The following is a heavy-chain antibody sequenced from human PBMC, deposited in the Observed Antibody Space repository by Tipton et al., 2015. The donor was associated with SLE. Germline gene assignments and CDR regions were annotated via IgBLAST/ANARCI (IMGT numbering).Heavy chain of an antibody. D-gene: IGHD1-26*01. CDR2: ISYGGAT. J-gene: IGHJ4*02. Sequence: TLSLTCSVSGGSISSNYWIWIRQPPGKGLEWIGYISYGGATNYNPSLKSRVTISVDTSKNHFSLRLASVTAADTAVYYCAKDSGTYYFDFWGQGVLVNVSS. CDR1: GGSISSNY. CDR3: AKDSGTYYFDF. V-gene: IGHV4-59*12.